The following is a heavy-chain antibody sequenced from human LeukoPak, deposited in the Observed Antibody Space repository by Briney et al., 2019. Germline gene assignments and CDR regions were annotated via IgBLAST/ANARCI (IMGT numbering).Heavy chain of an antibody. CDR2: ISSSSSTI. J-gene: IGHJ6*02. CDR1: GFTLSSYS. Sequence: GGSLRLSCAASGFTLSSYSMSWVRQAPGKGLEWVSYISSSSSTIYYADSVKGRFTISRDNAKNSLYLQMNSLRAEDTAVYYCAKDGSSGWYGGKYYYYYYGMDVWGQGNTVTVSS. CDR3: AKDGSSGWYGGKYYYYYYGMDV. V-gene: IGHV3-48*04. D-gene: IGHD6-19*01.